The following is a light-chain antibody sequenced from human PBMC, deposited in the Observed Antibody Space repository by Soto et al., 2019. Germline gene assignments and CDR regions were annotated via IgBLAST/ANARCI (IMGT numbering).Light chain of an antibody. CDR3: QQRNVWPPVT. CDR1: QSVSSSY. CDR2: DAF. J-gene: IGKJ5*01. V-gene: IGKV3D-20*02. Sequence: IVLTQSPDTLSLSPGERATLSCRASQSVSSSYLAWYQQKPGQAPRLLMYDAFNRATGIPARFSGSGSGTDFTLTISRLEPEDSAVYYCQQRNVWPPVTFGQGTRLEIK.